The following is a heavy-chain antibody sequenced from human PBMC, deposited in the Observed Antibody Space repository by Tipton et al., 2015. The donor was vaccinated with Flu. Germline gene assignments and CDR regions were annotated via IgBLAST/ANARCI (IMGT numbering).Heavy chain of an antibody. Sequence: TLSLTCSVSGASISSGGYYWTWIRQLPGKGLEWIGHSYYSGTTLYNPSLKSRLTISIDTSKNQFSLNLNSMTVADTAVYFCARVGRPYCDTTGCQSPHVFDIWGQGTMVTVSS. D-gene: IGHD2-2*01. CDR1: GASISSGGYY. CDR3: ARVGRPYCDTTGCQSPHVFDI. V-gene: IGHV4-31*03. CDR2: SYYSGTT. J-gene: IGHJ3*02.